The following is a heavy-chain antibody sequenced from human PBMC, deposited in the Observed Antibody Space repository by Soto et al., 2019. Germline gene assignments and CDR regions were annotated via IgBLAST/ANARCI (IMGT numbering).Heavy chain of an antibody. V-gene: IGHV3-23*01. CDR2: ISGSGGST. CDR3: ARACPIAARPSDYYYYGMDV. J-gene: IGHJ6*02. CDR1: GFTFSSYA. D-gene: IGHD6-6*01. Sequence: GPLRLSCAASGFTFSSYAMSWVRQAPGKGLEWVSAISGSGGSTYYADSVKGRFTISRDNSKNTLYLQMNSLRAEDTAVYYCARACPIAARPSDYYYYGMDVWGQGTTVTVSS.